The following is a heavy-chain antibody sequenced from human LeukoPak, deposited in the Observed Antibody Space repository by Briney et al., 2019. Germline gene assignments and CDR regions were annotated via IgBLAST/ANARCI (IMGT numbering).Heavy chain of an antibody. CDR1: GGTFSSYA. V-gene: IGHV1-69*13. D-gene: IGHD2-2*01. CDR2: IIPIFGTA. CDR3: ARDVVPAATFQGFDP. Sequence: SVKVSCKASGGTFSSYAISWVRQAPGQGLEWMGGIIPIFGTANYAQKFQGRVTITADESTSTVYMELSSLRSEDTAVYYCARDVVPAATFQGFDPWGQGTLVTVSS. J-gene: IGHJ5*02.